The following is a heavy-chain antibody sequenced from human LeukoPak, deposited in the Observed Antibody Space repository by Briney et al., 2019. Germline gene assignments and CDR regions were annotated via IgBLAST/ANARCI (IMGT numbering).Heavy chain of an antibody. V-gene: IGHV3-53*01. J-gene: IGHJ4*02. CDR1: GFTVSSNY. CDR3: AKAGHTVTTELDY. CDR2: ITSTGSST. D-gene: IGHD4-17*01. Sequence: GGSLRLSCAASGFTVSSNYMSWVRQAPGKGLEWVSIITSTGSSTFYADSVKGRFTISRDNSKNTLFLQMNGLRAQDTALYYCAKAGHTVTTELDYWGQGTLVTVSS.